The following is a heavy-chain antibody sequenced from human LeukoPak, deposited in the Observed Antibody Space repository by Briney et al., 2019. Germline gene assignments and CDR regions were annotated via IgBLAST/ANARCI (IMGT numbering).Heavy chain of an antibody. CDR1: GGSISPYY. Sequence: PSETLSLTCTVSGGSISPYYWSWIRQPPGKGLEWVSAISGSGGSTYYADSVKGRFTISRDNSKNTLYLQMNSLRAEDTAVYYCAKRSYYGSGSYKDGRRGWFDPWGQGTLVTVSS. D-gene: IGHD3-10*01. J-gene: IGHJ5*02. V-gene: IGHV3-23*01. CDR3: AKRSYYGSGSYKDGRRGWFDP. CDR2: ISGSGGST.